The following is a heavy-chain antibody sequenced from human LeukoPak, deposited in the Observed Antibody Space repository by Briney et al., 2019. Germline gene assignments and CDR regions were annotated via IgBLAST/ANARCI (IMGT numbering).Heavy chain of an antibody. D-gene: IGHD2-15*01. CDR3: ARYQLEFVGGSWDAFDI. CDR2: INPSGGST. CDR1: GYTFTSYY. V-gene: IGHV1-46*01. Sequence: ASVKVSCKASGYTFTSYYMHWVRQAPGQGLEWMGIINPSGGSTSYAQKFQGRVTMTRDTSTSTVYMELSSLRSEDTAVYYCARYQLEFVGGSWDAFDIWGQGTMVTVSS. J-gene: IGHJ3*02.